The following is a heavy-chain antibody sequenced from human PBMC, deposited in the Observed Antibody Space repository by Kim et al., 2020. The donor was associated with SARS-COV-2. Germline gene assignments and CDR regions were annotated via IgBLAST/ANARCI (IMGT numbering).Heavy chain of an antibody. D-gene: IGHD6-6*01. CDR2: INHSGST. Sequence: SETLSLTCAVYGGSFSGYYWSWIRQPPGKGLEWIGEINHSGSTNYHPFPKSRVTISVDTSKNQFSLKLSSVTAADTAVYYCARAPMAARPGRRLCYGMDVWGQGTTVTVSS. CDR1: GGSFSGYY. V-gene: IGHV4-34*01. J-gene: IGHJ6*02. CDR3: ARAPMAARPGRRLCYGMDV.